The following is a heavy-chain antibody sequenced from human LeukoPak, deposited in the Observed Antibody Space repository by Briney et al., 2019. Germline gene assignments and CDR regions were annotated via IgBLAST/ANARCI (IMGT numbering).Heavy chain of an antibody. CDR3: ARDTGTEVDY. Sequence: SETLSLTCAVYGGSFSGYYWSWIRQHPGKGLEWIGYIYYSGSTYYNPSLKSRVTISVDTSKNQFSLKLSSVTAADTAVYYCARDTGTEVDYWGQGTLVTVSS. CDR1: GGSFSGYY. CDR2: IYYSGST. J-gene: IGHJ4*02. D-gene: IGHD3-10*01. V-gene: IGHV4-31*11.